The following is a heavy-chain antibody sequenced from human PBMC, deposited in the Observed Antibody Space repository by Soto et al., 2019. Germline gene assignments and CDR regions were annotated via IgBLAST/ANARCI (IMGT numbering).Heavy chain of an antibody. V-gene: IGHV3-23*01. CDR1: GFIFENFG. J-gene: IGHJ5*02. D-gene: IGHD1-26*01. CDR3: AKNQGVELVPLATVDWFDP. Sequence: GGSLRLSCAASGFIFENFGMSWVRQAPGKGLEWISSISGSGFKKYYADSVKGRFTISRDNSKSTVYLELNNLSAEDTAVYHCAKNQGVELVPLATVDWFDPWGQGSVFTVSS. CDR2: ISGSGFKK.